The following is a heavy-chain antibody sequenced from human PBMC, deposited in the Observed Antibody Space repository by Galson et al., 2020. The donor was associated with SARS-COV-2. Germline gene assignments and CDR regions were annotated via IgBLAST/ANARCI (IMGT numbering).Heavy chain of an antibody. D-gene: IGHD6-19*01. J-gene: IGHJ5*02. CDR2: LSPTGGTS. V-gene: IGHV3-64D*09. CDR3: LSYSSTRENH. Sequence: GESLKISCSASGFTFSDYAMHWVCQAPGKGLQYVSALSPTGGTSFYADSVEGRFTMSRDNSKNTFYLQMTGLRVEDSALYYCLSYSSTRENHWGQGTLVTVSS. CDR1: GFTFSDYA.